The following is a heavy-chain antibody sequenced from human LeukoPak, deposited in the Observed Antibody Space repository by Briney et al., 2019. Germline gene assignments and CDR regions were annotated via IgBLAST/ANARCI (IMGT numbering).Heavy chain of an antibody. CDR2: IYYSGST. V-gene: IGHV4-39*01. CDR3: ARGPVAAAGYDY. Sequence: SETLSLTCSVSGGSISSTNCYWGWIRQPPGKGLEWIGSIYYSGSTYYNPSLKSRVTISVDTSKNQFSLKLSSVTAADTAVYYCARGPVAAAGYDYWGQGTLVTVSS. J-gene: IGHJ4*02. CDR1: GGSISSTNCY. D-gene: IGHD6-13*01.